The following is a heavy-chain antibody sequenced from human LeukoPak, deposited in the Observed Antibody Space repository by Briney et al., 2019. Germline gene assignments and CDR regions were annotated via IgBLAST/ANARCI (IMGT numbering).Heavy chain of an antibody. CDR3: AKRSSTSSGYFDF. V-gene: IGHV3-74*01. CDR2: IYRDGSTT. CDR1: GFGFSRYW. Sequence: PGGSLRLSCAASGFGFSRYWMHWVRQAPGTGLKWVSRIYRDGSTTNYADSVKGRFTISRDNSRNTIYLQMNSLRAEDTAIYYCAKRSSTSSGYFDFWGRGTLVTVSS. D-gene: IGHD3-22*01. J-gene: IGHJ4*02.